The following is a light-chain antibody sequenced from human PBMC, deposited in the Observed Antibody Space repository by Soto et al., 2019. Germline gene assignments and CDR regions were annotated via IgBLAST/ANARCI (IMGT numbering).Light chain of an antibody. Sequence: DIQMTQFPSTLSASVGDRVTITCRASQSIRNWLAWYQQKVGRAPKLLIYDASGLASGVPSRFSGSGSGTEFTLTISSLQPDDFATYYCQHYNGYFGQGTKVDIK. J-gene: IGKJ2*01. CDR3: QHYNGY. CDR1: QSIRNW. CDR2: DAS. V-gene: IGKV1-5*01.